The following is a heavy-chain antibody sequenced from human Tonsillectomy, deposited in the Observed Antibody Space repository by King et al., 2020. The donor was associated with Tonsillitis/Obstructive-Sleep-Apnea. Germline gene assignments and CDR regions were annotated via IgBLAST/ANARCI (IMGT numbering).Heavy chain of an antibody. CDR1: GFTFSSFW. CDR2: IKEDGSEK. D-gene: IGHD3-22*01. CDR3: ARVVDNYDISGNRPFDI. Sequence: VQLVESGGGLVQPGGSPRLSCAASGFTFSSFWMSWVRQAPGKGLEWVANIKEDGSEKYYVDSVKGRFTIYRDNAKNSLYLQMNSLRAEGTAVYYCARVVDNYDISGNRPFDIWGQGTMVTVSS. J-gene: IGHJ3*02. V-gene: IGHV3-7*03.